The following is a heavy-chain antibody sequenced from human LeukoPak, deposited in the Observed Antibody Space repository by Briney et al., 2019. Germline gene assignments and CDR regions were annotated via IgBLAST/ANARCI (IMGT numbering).Heavy chain of an antibody. D-gene: IGHD6-25*01. CDR2: INSDGSST. CDR1: GFTFSSYG. Sequence: GGSLRLSCAASGFTFSSYGMSWVRQAPGKGLVWVSRINSDGSSTSYADSVKGRFTISRDNAKNTLYLQMNSLRAEDTAVYYCARGGYSSAILSWGQGTLVTVSS. J-gene: IGHJ4*02. CDR3: ARGGYSSAILS. V-gene: IGHV3-74*01.